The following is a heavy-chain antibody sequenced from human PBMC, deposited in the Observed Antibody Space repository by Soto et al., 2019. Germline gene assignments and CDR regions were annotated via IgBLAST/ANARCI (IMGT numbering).Heavy chain of an antibody. CDR2: INAGNGNT. CDR3: ARAGGDYDILTGYYLAFYYFDY. Sequence: ASVKVSCKASGYTFASYARHWVRQAPGQRLEWMGWINAGNGNTKYSQKFQGRVTITRDTSASTAYMELNSLRAEDTAVHYCARAGGDYDILTGYYLAFYYFDYWGQGTVLTVSS. J-gene: IGHJ4*02. CDR1: GYTFASYA. D-gene: IGHD3-9*01. V-gene: IGHV1-3*01.